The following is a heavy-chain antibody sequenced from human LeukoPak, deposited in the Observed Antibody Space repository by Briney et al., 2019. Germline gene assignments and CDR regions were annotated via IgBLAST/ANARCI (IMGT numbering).Heavy chain of an antibody. CDR1: GGSFSGYY. D-gene: IGHD3-22*01. J-gene: IGHJ4*02. CDR2: INHSGST. CDR3: ARMRRPANYYYDSSGYGHFDY. Sequence: PSETLSLTCAVYGGSFSGYYWSWIRQPPGKGLEWNGEINHSGSTNYNPSLKSRVTISVDTSKNQFSLKLSSVTAADTAVYYCARMRRPANYYYDSSGYGHFDYWGQGTLVTVSS. V-gene: IGHV4-34*01.